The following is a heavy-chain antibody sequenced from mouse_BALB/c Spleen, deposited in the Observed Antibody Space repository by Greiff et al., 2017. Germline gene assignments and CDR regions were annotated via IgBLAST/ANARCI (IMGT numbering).Heavy chain of an antibody. CDR1: GYTFTSYN. V-gene: IGHV1-12*01. CDR2: IYPGNGDT. J-gene: IGHJ4*01. CDR3: ARNGNFYAMDY. Sequence: QVQLQQPGAELVKPGASVKMSCKASGYTFTSYNMHWVKQTPGQGLEWIGAIYPGNGDTSYNQKFKGKATLTADKSSSTAYMQLSSLTSEDSAVYYCARNGNFYAMDYWGQGTSVTVSS. D-gene: IGHD2-1*01.